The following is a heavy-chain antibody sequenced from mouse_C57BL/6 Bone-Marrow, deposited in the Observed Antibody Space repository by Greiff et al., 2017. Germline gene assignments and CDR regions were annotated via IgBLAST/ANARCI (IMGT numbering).Heavy chain of an antibody. CDR1: GFSFNTYA. V-gene: IGHV10-1*01. D-gene: IGHD1-1*01. Sequence: EVQLVESGGGLVQPKGSLKLSCAASGFSFNTYAMNWVRQAPGKGLEWVARIRSKSNNYATYYADSVKDRFTISRDDSESMLYLQMNNLKTEDTAMYYCTTVVATDYAMDYWGQGTSVTVSS. CDR2: IRSKSNNYAT. CDR3: TTVVATDYAMDY. J-gene: IGHJ4*01.